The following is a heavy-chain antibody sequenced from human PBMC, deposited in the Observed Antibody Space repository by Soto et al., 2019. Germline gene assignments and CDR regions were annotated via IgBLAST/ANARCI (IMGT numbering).Heavy chain of an antibody. CDR1: GFTFDDYA. Sequence: EVQLVESGGGLVQPGTSLRLSCVASGFTFDDYAIHWVRQAPGKGLEWVSGISWNSGSIGYADSVKGRFTISRDNAKNSVYLQMNSLRHEDTALYYCAKGRRDTAVFLDYWGQGTLVTVSS. CDR2: ISWNSGSI. CDR3: AKGRRDTAVFLDY. D-gene: IGHD5-18*01. J-gene: IGHJ4*02. V-gene: IGHV3-9*01.